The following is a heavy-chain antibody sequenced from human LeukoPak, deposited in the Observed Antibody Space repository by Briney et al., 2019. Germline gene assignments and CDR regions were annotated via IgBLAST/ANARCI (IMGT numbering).Heavy chain of an antibody. CDR3: ASLGGYYDILTGSLTYYFDY. Sequence: SVKVSCKASGGTFSSYAISWVRQAPGQGLEWMGGSIPIFGTANYAQKFQGRVTITADESTSTAYMELSSLRSEDTAVYYCASLGGYYDILTGSLTYYFDYWGQGTLVTVSS. CDR2: SIPIFGTA. CDR1: GGTFSSYA. V-gene: IGHV1-69*13. D-gene: IGHD3-9*01. J-gene: IGHJ4*02.